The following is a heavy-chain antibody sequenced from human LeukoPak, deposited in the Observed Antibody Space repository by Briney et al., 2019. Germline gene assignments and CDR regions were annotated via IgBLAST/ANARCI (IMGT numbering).Heavy chain of an antibody. CDR3: ARMQWLAVYFDY. CDR1: GFTFSSYW. V-gene: IGHV3-7*03. J-gene: IGHJ4*02. CDR2: IKQDGSEK. Sequence: GGSLRLSCEASGFTFSSYWMSWVRQAPGKGLEWVANIKQDGSEKYYVDSVKGRFTISRDNAKNSLYLQMNSLRAEDTAVYYCARMQWLAVYFDYWGQGTLVTVSS. D-gene: IGHD6-19*01.